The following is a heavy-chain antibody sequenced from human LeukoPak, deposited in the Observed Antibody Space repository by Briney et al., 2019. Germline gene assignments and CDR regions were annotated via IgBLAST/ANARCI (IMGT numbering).Heavy chain of an antibody. D-gene: IGHD3-22*01. CDR2: IYYSGST. J-gene: IGHJ3*02. Sequence: SETLSLTCTVSGGSISSSSYYWGWIRQPPGKGLEWIGNIYYSGSTYYNPSLKSRVTISLDTSKNQFSLKLSSVTAADTAVYYCARDTYYYDSSGQKGAFDIWGQGTMVTVSS. CDR1: GGSISSSSYY. V-gene: IGHV4-39*07. CDR3: ARDTYYYDSSGQKGAFDI.